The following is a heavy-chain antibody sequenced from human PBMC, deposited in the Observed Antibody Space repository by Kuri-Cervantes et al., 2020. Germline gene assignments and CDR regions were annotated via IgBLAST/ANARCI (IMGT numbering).Heavy chain of an antibody. J-gene: IGHJ2*01. CDR1: GGSISSYY. D-gene: IGHD3-9*01. CDR2: IYYSGST. Sequence: SETLSLTCTVSGGSISSYYWSWIRQPPGKGLEWIGYIYYSGSTNYNPSLKSRVTISVDTSKNQFSLKLSSVTAADTAVYYCAATADILTGYRYWYFDLWGRGTPVTVSS. CDR3: AATADILTGYRYWYFDL. V-gene: IGHV4-59*01.